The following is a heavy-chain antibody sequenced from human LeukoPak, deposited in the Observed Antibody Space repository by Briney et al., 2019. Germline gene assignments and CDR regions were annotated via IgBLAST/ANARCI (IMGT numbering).Heavy chain of an antibody. CDR2: IIPILGIA. J-gene: IGHJ4*02. V-gene: IGHV1-69*04. Sequence: SVKVSCKASGCMFSSYAISWVRQAPGQGLEWMGRIIPILGIANYAPKFQGRVTITADKSTSTAYMDLSSLRSEDTAVYYCAGDLPPYYFDYWGQGSLVTASS. CDR1: GCMFSSYA. CDR3: AGDLPPYYFDY.